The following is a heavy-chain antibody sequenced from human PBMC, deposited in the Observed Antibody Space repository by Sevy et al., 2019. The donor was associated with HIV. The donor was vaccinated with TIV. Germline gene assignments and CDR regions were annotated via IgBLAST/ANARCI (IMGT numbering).Heavy chain of an antibody. CDR1: GFTFSSYN. CDR3: ARDLEFYDYGDYGPAFMPDY. CDR2: IWFDGSNT. Sequence: GGSLRLSCAASGFTFSSYNMNWVRQAPGKGLEWVAVIWFDGSNTYYADSVKGRFTISRDIAMNTLHLQMNSLRAEDTAVYYCARDLEFYDYGDYGPAFMPDYWGQGTLVTVSS. V-gene: IGHV3-33*08. D-gene: IGHD4-17*01. J-gene: IGHJ4*02.